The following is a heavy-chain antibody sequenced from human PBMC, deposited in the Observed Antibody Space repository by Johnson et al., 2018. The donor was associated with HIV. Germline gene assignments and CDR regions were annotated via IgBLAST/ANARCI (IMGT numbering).Heavy chain of an antibody. V-gene: IGHV3-23*04. CDR1: GFTFRDYY. CDR2: ISGSAIST. J-gene: IGHJ3*02. D-gene: IGHD6-13*01. CDR3: AKELAADGVDAFDI. Sequence: MQLVESGGGLVKPGGSLRLSCAASGFTFRDYYMSWIRQAPGKGLEWVSAISGSAISTYYADSVKGRFTISRDNSKNTLYLQMNSLRVEDTAVYYCAKELAADGVDAFDIWGQGTMVTVS.